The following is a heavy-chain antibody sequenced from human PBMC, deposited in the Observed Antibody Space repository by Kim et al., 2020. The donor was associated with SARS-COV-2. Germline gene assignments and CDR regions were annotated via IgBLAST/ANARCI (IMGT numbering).Heavy chain of an antibody. CDR2: ISHDGSNK. Sequence: GGSLRLSCAASGFTFSSYGMHWVRQAPGKGLEWVAVISHDGSNKYYADSVKGRFTISRDNSKNTLYLQMSSLRAEDTAVYYCAKADIVATLLDYWGQGTLVTVSS. D-gene: IGHD5-12*01. CDR3: AKADIVATLLDY. CDR1: GFTFSSYG. V-gene: IGHV3-30*18. J-gene: IGHJ4*02.